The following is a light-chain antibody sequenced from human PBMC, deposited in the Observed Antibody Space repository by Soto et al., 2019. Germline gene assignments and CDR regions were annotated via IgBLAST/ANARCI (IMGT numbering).Light chain of an antibody. Sequence: QSVLTQPPSASGTPGQRVTISCSGSSSNVGTNTVHWYQHLPGTAPKLLIYGNNQRPSGVPDRFSGSSSGTSASLAISGLRSEDESDYYCQSYDSSLSGPWVFGGGTKLTVL. CDR2: GNN. CDR1: SSNVGTNT. CDR3: QSYDSSLSGPWV. V-gene: IGLV1-44*01. J-gene: IGLJ3*02.